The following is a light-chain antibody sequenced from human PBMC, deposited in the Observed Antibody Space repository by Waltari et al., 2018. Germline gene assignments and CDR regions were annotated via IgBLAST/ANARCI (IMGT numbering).Light chain of an antibody. CDR3: QQYGSSIMYT. CDR1: QRLTTNY. J-gene: IGKJ2*01. V-gene: IGKV3-20*01. CDR2: GAS. Sequence: VLTQSPGTLSLSPGERATLSCRASQRLTTNYLAWYQQKPGQAPRLLIYGASRRAAGIPDRFSGSGSVTDFTLTISRLEPEDFAVYYCQQYGSSIMYTFGQGTKLEIK.